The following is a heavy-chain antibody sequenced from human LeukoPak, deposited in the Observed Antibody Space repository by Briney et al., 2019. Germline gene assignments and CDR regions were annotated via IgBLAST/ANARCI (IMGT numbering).Heavy chain of an antibody. CDR3: ARANYYDSSGYSYYFDY. CDR1: GNYW. D-gene: IGHD3-22*01. CDR2: INSDGSWT. Sequence: SGGSLRLSCAASGNYWMHWVRQVPGKGLVWVSHINSDGSWTSYADSVKGRFTISKDNAKNTLYLQMNSLRAEDTAVYYCARANYYDSSGYSYYFDYWGQGTLVTVSS. V-gene: IGHV3-74*01. J-gene: IGHJ4*02.